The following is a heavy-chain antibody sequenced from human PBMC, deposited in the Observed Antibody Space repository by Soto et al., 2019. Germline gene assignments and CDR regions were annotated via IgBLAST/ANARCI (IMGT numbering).Heavy chain of an antibody. V-gene: IGHV5-51*01. J-gene: IGHJ6*02. CDR2: IYPGDSDT. D-gene: IGHD6-13*01. Sequence: GESLKISCKGSGYSFTSYWIGWVRQIPWKGLEWMGIIYPGDSDTRYSPSFQGQVTISADKSISTAYLQWSSLKASDTAMYYCAGSIAAAGPYYYYGMDVWGQGTTVTVSS. CDR3: AGSIAAAGPYYYYGMDV. CDR1: GYSFTSYW.